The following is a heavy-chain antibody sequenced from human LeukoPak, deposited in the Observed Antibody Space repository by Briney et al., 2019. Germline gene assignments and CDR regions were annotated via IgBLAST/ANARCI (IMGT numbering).Heavy chain of an antibody. V-gene: IGHV4-34*01. CDR2: INDSGTI. CDR1: VRSFRNYY. Sequence: SETLSLTCAVCVRSFRNYYWRWIRQSPGKGLEWIGEINDSGTINYNPSLMSRVTISVDKSKNQFSLKLSSVTAADTAVYYCARRWNYGRNYYIDVWGKGATVSVSS. J-gene: IGHJ6*03. D-gene: IGHD1-7*01. CDR3: ARRWNYGRNYYIDV.